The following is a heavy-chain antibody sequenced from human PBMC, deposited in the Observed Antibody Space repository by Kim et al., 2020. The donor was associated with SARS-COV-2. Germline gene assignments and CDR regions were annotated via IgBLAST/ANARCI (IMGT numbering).Heavy chain of an antibody. J-gene: IGHJ6*02. Sequence: GGSLRLSCAASGFTFSSYGMSWVRQAPGKGLEWVANIKQDGSEKYYADSVKGRFTISRDNAKNSLYLQMNSLRAEDTAVYYCARDMSGSSRVSFYYYGMDVWGQGTPVTVSS. CDR2: IKQDGSEK. CDR3: ARDMSGSSRVSFYYYGMDV. D-gene: IGHD6-6*01. CDR1: GFTFSSYG. V-gene: IGHV3-7*03.